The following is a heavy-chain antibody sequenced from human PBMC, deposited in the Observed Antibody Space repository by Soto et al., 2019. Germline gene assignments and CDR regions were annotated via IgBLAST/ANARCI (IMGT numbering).Heavy chain of an antibody. Sequence: ASVQVSCKASGYTFTGYYMHWVRQAPGQGLEWMGWINPNSGGTNYAQKFQGWVTMTRDTSISTAYMELSRLRSDDTAVYYCARSHCSSTSCYLGYFDYWGQGTLVTVPQ. CDR1: GYTFTGYY. D-gene: IGHD2-2*01. V-gene: IGHV1-2*04. CDR3: ARSHCSSTSCYLGYFDY. J-gene: IGHJ4*02. CDR2: INPNSGGT.